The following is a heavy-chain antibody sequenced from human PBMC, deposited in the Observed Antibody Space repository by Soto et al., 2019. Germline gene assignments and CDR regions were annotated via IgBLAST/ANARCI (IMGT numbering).Heavy chain of an antibody. CDR2: VFSNDEK. V-gene: IGHV2-26*01. CDR1: GFLLNNGRMG. Sequence: SGPTLVNPTETLTLTCSVSGFLLNNGRMGVSWIRQPPGKALEWLAHVFSNDEKSYSASLKSRVTISKDTSKSQVVLTMTNMDLVDTATYYCARIRIAAAGNYFDYWGQGTLVTVSS. D-gene: IGHD6-13*01. CDR3: ARIRIAAAGNYFDY. J-gene: IGHJ4*02.